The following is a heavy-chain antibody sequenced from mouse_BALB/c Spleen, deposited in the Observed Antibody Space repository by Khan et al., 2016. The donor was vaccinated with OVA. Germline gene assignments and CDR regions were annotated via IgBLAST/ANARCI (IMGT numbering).Heavy chain of an antibody. CDR1: RFSISSYG. D-gene: IGHD2-12*01. CDR3: ARIAI. CDR2: IVSNGGST. Sequence: EVELVESGGGLVQPAGSLSRTCAASRFSISSYGMSSVRQPPDKRLVLVATIVSNGGSTDYPDRVKSRFTITGDNAKNALYLQMRSLKTENTAMYYCARIAIWGQGTTLTVSS. V-gene: IGHV5-6-3*01. J-gene: IGHJ2*01.